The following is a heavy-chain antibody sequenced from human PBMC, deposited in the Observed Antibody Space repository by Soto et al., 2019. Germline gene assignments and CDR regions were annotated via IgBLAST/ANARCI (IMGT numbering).Heavy chain of an antibody. J-gene: IGHJ4*02. CDR2: IYPGDSDT. Sequence: GESLKISCKGSGYSFTSYWIGWVRQMPGKGLEWMGIIYPGDSDTRYSPSFQGQVTISADKSISTAYLQWSSLKASDTAMYYCARHGAGAAGYCSSTSCSLDYWGQGTLVTVSS. D-gene: IGHD2-2*01. V-gene: IGHV5-51*01. CDR3: ARHGAGAAGYCSSTSCSLDY. CDR1: GYSFTSYW.